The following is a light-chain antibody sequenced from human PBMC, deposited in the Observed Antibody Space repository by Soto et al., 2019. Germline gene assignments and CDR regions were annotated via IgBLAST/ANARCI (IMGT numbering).Light chain of an antibody. Sequence: QSALTQPPSVSGSPGQSITISCTGTSSDVGGYNYVSWYQQHPAKAPKLMIYDVSNRPSGVSNRFSGSKSGNTASLTISGLQAEDEADYYCSAYTSSSTQVFGTGTKLTVL. CDR1: SSDVGGYNY. CDR2: DVS. J-gene: IGLJ1*01. V-gene: IGLV2-14*01. CDR3: SAYTSSSTQV.